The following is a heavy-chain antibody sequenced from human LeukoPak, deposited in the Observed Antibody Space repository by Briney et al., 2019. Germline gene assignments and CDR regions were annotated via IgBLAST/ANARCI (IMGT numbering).Heavy chain of an antibody. CDR3: ARAGGDTAMTR. D-gene: IGHD5-18*01. Sequence: SGRSLRLSCAASGFTFSSYGMHWVRQAPGKGLEWVAVIWYDGSNKYYADSVKGRFTISRDNSKNTLYLQMNSLRAEDTAVYYCARAGGDTAMTRWGQGTLVTVSS. J-gene: IGHJ4*02. CDR1: GFTFSSYG. V-gene: IGHV3-33*01. CDR2: IWYDGSNK.